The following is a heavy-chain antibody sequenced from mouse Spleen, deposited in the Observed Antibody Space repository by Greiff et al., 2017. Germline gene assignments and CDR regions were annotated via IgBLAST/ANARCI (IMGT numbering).Heavy chain of an antibody. CDR1: GYSITSGYY. CDR2: ISYDGSN. Sequence: DVKLQESGPGLVKPSQSLSLTCSVTGYSITSGYYWNWIRQFPGNKLEWMGYISYDGSNNYNPSLKNRISITRDTSKNQFFLKLNSVTTEDTATYYCARDWVITTVVATYGAYWGQGTLVTVSA. D-gene: IGHD1-1*01. J-gene: IGHJ3*01. CDR3: ARDWVITTVVATYGAY. V-gene: IGHV3-6*01.